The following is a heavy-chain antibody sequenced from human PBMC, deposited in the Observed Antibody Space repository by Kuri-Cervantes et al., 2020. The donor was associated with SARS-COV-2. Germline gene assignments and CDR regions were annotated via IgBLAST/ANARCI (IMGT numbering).Heavy chain of an antibody. V-gene: IGHV3-23*01. CDR2: ISGSGGST. Sequence: GESLKISCAASGFTFSSYWMSWVRQAPGKGLEWVSAISGSGGSTYYADSVKGRFTISRDNSKNTLYLQMNSLRAEDTAVYYCAKEGFFYGSGRHFDYWGQGTLVTVSS. D-gene: IGHD3-10*01. CDR1: GFTFSSYW. J-gene: IGHJ4*02. CDR3: AKEGFFYGSGRHFDY.